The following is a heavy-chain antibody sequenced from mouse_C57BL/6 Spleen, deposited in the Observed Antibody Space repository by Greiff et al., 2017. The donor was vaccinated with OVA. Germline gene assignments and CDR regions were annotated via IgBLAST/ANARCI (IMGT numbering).Heavy chain of an antibody. CDR2: INPSNGGT. CDR1: GYTFTSYW. CDR3: ARGPYYYGSSYYAMDY. J-gene: IGHJ4*01. Sequence: QVQLKQPGTELVKPGASVKLSCKASGYTFTSYWMHWVKQRPGQGLEWIGNINPSNGGTNYNEKFKSKATLTVDKSSSTAYMQLSSLTSEDSAVYYCARGPYYYGSSYYAMDYWGQGTSVTVSS. D-gene: IGHD1-1*01. V-gene: IGHV1-53*01.